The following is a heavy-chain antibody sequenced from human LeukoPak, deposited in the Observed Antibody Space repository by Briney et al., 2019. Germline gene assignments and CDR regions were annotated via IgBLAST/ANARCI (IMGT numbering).Heavy chain of an antibody. CDR1: GGSISSSSYY. V-gene: IGHV4-39*07. CDR3: ARGWVKRITIFGVDTLGAFDI. CDR2: IYYSGST. Sequence: SETLSLTCTVSGGSISSSSYYWGWIRQPPGKGLEWIGSIYYSGSTYYNPSLKSRVTISVDTSKNQFSLKLSSVTAADTAVYYCARGWVKRITIFGVDTLGAFDIWGQGTMVTVSS. D-gene: IGHD3-3*01. J-gene: IGHJ3*02.